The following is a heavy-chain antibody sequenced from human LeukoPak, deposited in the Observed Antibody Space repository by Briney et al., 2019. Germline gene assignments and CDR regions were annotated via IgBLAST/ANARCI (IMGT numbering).Heavy chain of an antibody. V-gene: IGHV3-30-3*01. J-gene: IGHJ6*02. D-gene: IGHD3-10*01. CDR2: ISYDGSNK. CDR3: ARGLHYYYYGMDV. Sequence: GGPLRLSCAASGFTFSSYTMHWVRQAPGKGLEWVAVISYDGSNKCYADSVKGRFTISRDNSKNTLYLQMNSLRAEDTAVYYCARGLHYYYYGMDVWGQGTTVTVSS. CDR1: GFTFSSYT.